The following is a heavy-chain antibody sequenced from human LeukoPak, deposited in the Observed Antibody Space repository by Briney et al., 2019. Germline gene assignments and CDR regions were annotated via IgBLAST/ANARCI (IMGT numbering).Heavy chain of an antibody. D-gene: IGHD6-19*01. CDR2: ISSSSSTI. V-gene: IGHV3-48*01. Sequence: GGSLRLPCAASGFTFSSSSMNWVRQAPGKGLELVSYISSSSSTISYADSVKGRFTISRDNAKNSLYLQMNSLRAEDSAVYYCARIAFSTGSTSPWGQGTLVTVSS. CDR1: GFTFSSSS. J-gene: IGHJ5*02. CDR3: ARIAFSTGSTSP.